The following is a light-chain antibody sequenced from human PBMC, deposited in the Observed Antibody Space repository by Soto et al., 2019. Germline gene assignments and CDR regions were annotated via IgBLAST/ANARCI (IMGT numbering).Light chain of an antibody. Sequence: ILMTQSPSTLSASVGDRVTITCRASQTISSWLAWYQQKPGKAPKLLIYDASSLESGVPSRFSGSGSGTEFTLTISSLQPDDFATYYCQQYNSYLWTFGQGTKVDIK. J-gene: IGKJ1*01. V-gene: IGKV1-5*01. CDR2: DAS. CDR1: QTISSW. CDR3: QQYNSYLWT.